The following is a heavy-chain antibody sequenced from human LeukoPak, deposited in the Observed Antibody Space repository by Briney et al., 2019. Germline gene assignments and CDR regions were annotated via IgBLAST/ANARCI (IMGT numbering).Heavy chain of an antibody. CDR1: GFTFSSYD. V-gene: IGHV3-13*01. CDR3: ARGVTNDRFDY. D-gene: IGHD1-1*01. Sequence: PAGSLSLSCAASGFTFSSYDMLWHRQATGQGLEWVSAIGTAGDTYYPGSVKGRFTISRENAKNSLYLQMNSLRAGDTAVYYCARGVTNDRFDYWGQGTLVTVSS. CDR2: IGTAGDT. J-gene: IGHJ4*02.